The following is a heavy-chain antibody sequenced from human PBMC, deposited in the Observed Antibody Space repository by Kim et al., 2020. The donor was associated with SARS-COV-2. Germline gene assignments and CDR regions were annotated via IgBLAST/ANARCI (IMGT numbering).Heavy chain of an antibody. J-gene: IGHJ3*02. D-gene: IGHD3-10*01. CDR3: AKRYGSGTYFISDAFDI. CDR2: ISGTDGKT. Sequence: GGSLRLSCAASGFTFSSYAMSWVRQGPGKGLEWVSAISGTDGKTYYADSVRGRFTISRDNSKNTLYLQMNSLRDEDTAVYYCAKRYGSGTYFISDAFDIWGQGTMVTVSS. V-gene: IGHV3-23*01. CDR1: GFTFSSYA.